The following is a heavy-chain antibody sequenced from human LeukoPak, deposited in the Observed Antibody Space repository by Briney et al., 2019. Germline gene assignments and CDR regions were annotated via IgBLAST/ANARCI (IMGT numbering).Heavy chain of an antibody. D-gene: IGHD2-21*01. CDR3: ARDLAYCGGECYSGDAFDI. CDR1: GFTFSSYA. Sequence: GGSLRLSCAASGFTFSSYAMHWVRQAPGERLEWVAVISNDGSKKQYADSVKGRFTISRDNSKNTLYLQMNSLRAEDTDVYYCARDLAYCGGECYSGDAFDIWGQGTMVTVSS. CDR2: ISNDGSKK. V-gene: IGHV3-30*04. J-gene: IGHJ3*02.